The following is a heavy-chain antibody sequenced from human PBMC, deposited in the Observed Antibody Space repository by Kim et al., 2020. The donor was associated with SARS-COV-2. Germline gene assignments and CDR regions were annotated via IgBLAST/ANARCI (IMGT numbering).Heavy chain of an antibody. D-gene: IGHD2-2*02. CDR3: ARGYSCSSTSCYTFPAFDI. V-gene: IGHV4-59*13. CDR2: IYYSGNT. J-gene: IGHJ3*02. CDR1: GGSISNYY. Sequence: SETLSLTCAVSGGSISNYYWSWIRQPPGKGLEWIGYIYYSGNTNYNPSLKSRVTISIDTSKNQFSLKLSSVTAADTAVYYCARGYSCSSTSCYTFPAFDIWGQGTMVTISS.